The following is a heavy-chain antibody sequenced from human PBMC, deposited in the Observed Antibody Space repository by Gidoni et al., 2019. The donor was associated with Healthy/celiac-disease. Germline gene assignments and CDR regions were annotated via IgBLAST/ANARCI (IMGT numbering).Heavy chain of an antibody. Sequence: EVQLLESGGGLVQPGGSLRPSCAASGFTFSSYAMCWVRQAPGKGLGWVSAISGSGGSTYYADSVKGRFTISRDNFKNTLYLQMNSLRAEDTAVYYCAKSIGDYFSDYWGQGTLVTVSS. D-gene: IGHD4-17*01. CDR3: AKSIGDYFSDY. CDR1: GFTFSSYA. J-gene: IGHJ4*02. V-gene: IGHV3-23*01. CDR2: ISGSGGST.